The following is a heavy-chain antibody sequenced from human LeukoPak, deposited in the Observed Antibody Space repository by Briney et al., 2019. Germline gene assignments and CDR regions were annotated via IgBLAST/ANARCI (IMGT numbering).Heavy chain of an antibody. Sequence: PGGSLRLSCAASGFTFSSYWMSWVRQAPGRGLEWVANIKQDGSEKNYVDSVKGRFTISRDDAKNSLYLQMDSLRAEDTAVYFCARESHLRTGYSSTWYVDDYWGQGTLVTVSS. CDR2: IKQDGSEK. D-gene: IGHD6-13*01. J-gene: IGHJ4*02. CDR3: ARESHLRTGYSSTWYVDDY. CDR1: GFTFSSYW. V-gene: IGHV3-7*01.